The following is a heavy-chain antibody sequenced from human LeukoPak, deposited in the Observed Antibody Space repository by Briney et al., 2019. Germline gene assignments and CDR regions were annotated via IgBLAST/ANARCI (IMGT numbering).Heavy chain of an antibody. CDR3: ARVTWYSSGPLAGY. D-gene: IGHD6-19*01. Sequence: ASVKVSCKASGYTFTSYGISWVRQAPGQRLEWMGWISAYNGNTNYVQKLQGRVTMTTDTSTSTAYMELRSLRSDDTAVYYCARVTWYSSGPLAGYWGQGTLVTVSS. CDR1: GYTFTSYG. V-gene: IGHV1-18*01. J-gene: IGHJ4*02. CDR2: ISAYNGNT.